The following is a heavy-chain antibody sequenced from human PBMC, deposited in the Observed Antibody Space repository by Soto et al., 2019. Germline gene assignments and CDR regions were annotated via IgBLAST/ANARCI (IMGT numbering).Heavy chain of an antibody. CDR3: EREKLAYYYDSSGYYFDY. CDR1: GFAFSSYW. J-gene: IGHJ4*02. D-gene: IGHD3-22*01. V-gene: IGHV3-7*03. CDR2: IMQDGSEK. Sequence: GSQRLSCAACGFAFSSYWMSWVRQAAGKELEWVANIMQDGSEKYYVDSVKGRFTISREKAKNSLYLQMNSLRAEDTAVYYCEREKLAYYYDSSGYYFDYWGQGTLVTVSS.